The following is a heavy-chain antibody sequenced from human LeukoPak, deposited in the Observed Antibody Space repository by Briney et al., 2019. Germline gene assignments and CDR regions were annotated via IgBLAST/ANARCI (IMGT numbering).Heavy chain of an antibody. CDR3: ARDGGQWIPFDY. V-gene: IGHV1-69*06. J-gene: IGHJ4*02. Sequence: SVKVSCKASGGSFSSSAISWVRQAPGQGLEWMGGIIPIFGTVNNAQKFQGRVTITADKSTSTAYMELRSLRSDDTAVYYCARDGGQWIPFDYWGQGTLVTVSS. CDR1: GGSFSSSA. CDR2: IIPIFGTV. D-gene: IGHD3-16*01.